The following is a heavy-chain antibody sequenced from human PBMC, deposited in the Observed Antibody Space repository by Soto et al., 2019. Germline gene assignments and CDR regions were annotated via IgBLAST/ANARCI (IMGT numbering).Heavy chain of an antibody. CDR2: ISAYNGNT. D-gene: IGHD2-2*01. CDR1: GYTFTSYG. Sequence: ASVKVSCKASGYTFTSYGISWVRQAPGQGLEWMGWISAYNGNTNYAQKLQGRVTMTTDTSTSTAYMELRSLRSDDTAVYYCARVGYCSSTSCSYYYYGMDVWGQGTTVTVSS. CDR3: ARVGYCSSTSCSYYYYGMDV. J-gene: IGHJ6*02. V-gene: IGHV1-18*04.